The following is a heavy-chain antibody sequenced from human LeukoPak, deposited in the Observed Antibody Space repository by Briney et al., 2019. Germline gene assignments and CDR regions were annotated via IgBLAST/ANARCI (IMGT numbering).Heavy chain of an antibody. J-gene: IGHJ4*02. Sequence: GGSLRLSCAASGFTFSSYWMHWVRQAPGKGLEWVAVISYDGSNKYYADSVKGRFTISRDNSKNTLYLQMNSLRAEDTAVYYCARDTRLLDYWGQGTLVTVSS. CDR3: ARDTRLLDY. D-gene: IGHD2-15*01. CDR2: ISYDGSNK. V-gene: IGHV3-30-3*01. CDR1: GFTFSSYW.